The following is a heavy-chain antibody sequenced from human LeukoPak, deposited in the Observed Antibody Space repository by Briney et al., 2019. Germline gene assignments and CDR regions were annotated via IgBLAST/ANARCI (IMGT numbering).Heavy chain of an antibody. CDR1: GFTFFRYA. D-gene: IGHD3-22*01. V-gene: IGHV3-30*14. CDR2: ISYDGSKK. CDR3: ARKTDSSGSGDY. J-gene: IGHJ4*02. Sequence: GRSLRLSCAASGFTFFRYAMHWVRQAPGKGLEWVAVISYDGSKKYYAGSVKGRFTISRDNSKNTLYLQMNSLRAEDTAVYYCARKTDSSGSGDYWGQGTLVSVSS.